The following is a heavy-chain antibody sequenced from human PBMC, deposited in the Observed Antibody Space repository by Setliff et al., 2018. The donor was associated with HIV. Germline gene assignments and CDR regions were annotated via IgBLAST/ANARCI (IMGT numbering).Heavy chain of an antibody. CDR2: VAVGSGAS. Sequence: ASVKVSCKAFGFTFSTSAVQWVRQSRGEPPEWIGWVAVGSGASNYAQKFQERVTISTDISTSTAYMELSSLRSEDTALYYCAAGGGSRFSPNAFDIWGRGTVVTVSS. CDR1: GFTFSTSA. CDR3: AAGGGSRFSPNAFDI. J-gene: IGHJ3*02. D-gene: IGHD1-26*01. V-gene: IGHV1-58*01.